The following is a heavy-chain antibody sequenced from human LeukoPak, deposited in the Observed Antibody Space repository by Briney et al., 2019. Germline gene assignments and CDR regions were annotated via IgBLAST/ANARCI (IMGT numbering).Heavy chain of an antibody. D-gene: IGHD2-2*01. Sequence: SVKVSCKPSGGTFSSYAISWVRQAPGQGLEWMGGIIPIFGTANYAQKFQGRVTITADESTSTAYMELSSLRSEDTAVYYCASRRTSSSYYFDYWGQGTLVTVSS. J-gene: IGHJ4*02. CDR2: IIPIFGTA. CDR3: ASRRTSSSYYFDY. V-gene: IGHV1-69*01. CDR1: GGTFSSYA.